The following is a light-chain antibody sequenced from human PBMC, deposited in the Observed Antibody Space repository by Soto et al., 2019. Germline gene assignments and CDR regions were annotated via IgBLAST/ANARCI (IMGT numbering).Light chain of an antibody. CDR2: DAS. Sequence: QMTQYPSSLSASVGDRVTITCQASQDITNYLNWYQQKPGRAPKLLIYDASNLQTGVPSRFSGSGSGTDFTFTICSLQPEDIAIYYCQQYDNPALTFGGGTKVDIK. J-gene: IGKJ4*01. CDR1: QDITNY. V-gene: IGKV1-33*01. CDR3: QQYDNPALT.